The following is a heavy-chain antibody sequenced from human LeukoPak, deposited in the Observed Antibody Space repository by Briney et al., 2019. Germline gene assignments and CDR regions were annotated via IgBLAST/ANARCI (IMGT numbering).Heavy chain of an antibody. CDR3: ARFQNYDFWSGYPTDY. CDR1: GGTFSSYA. CDR2: IIPIFGTA. J-gene: IGHJ4*02. V-gene: IGHV1-69*13. Sequence: SVKVSRKASGGTFSSYAISWVRQAPGQGLEWMGGIIPIFGTANYAQKFQGRVTITADESTSTAYMELSSLRSEDTAVYYCARFQNYDFWSGYPTDYWGQGTLVTVSS. D-gene: IGHD3-3*01.